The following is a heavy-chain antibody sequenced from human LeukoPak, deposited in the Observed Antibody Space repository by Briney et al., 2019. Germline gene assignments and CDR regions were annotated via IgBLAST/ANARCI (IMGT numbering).Heavy chain of an antibody. CDR3: ARVGWNADAFAI. V-gene: IGHV3-21*01. J-gene: IGHJ3*02. CDR1: GFTFSTYC. Sequence: GGSLRLSCAASGFTFSTYCMNWVRQAPGKGLEWVSSISSSSSYIYYADSVKGRFTISRDNAKNSLYLQMNSLRAEDTAVYYCARVGWNADAFAIWGQRTMVTVSS. D-gene: IGHD1-1*01. CDR2: ISSSSSYI.